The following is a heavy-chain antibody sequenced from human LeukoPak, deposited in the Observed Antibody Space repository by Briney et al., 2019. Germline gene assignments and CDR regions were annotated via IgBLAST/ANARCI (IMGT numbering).Heavy chain of an antibody. CDR1: GGTFSSYA. D-gene: IGHD6-19*01. CDR2: IIPIFGTA. J-gene: IGHJ4*02. CDR3: ARGGSGWSRDY. V-gene: IGHV1-69*05. Sequence: ASVKVSCKASGGTFSSYAISWVRQAPGQGLEWMGGIIPIFGTANYAQKLQGRVTMTTDTSTSTVYMELRSLTSDDTAVYYCARGGSGWSRDYWGQGTLVTVSS.